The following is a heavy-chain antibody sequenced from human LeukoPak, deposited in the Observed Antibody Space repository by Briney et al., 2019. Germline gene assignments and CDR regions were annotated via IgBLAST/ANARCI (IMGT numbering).Heavy chain of an antibody. Sequence: SETLSLTCTVSGGSISSYYWSWIRQPPGKGLEWIGYIYYSGSTNYNPSLKSRVTISVDTSKNQFSLKLSSVTAADTAVYYCANYDFWSGYYTYWGQGTLVTVSS. CDR3: ANYDFWSGYYTY. V-gene: IGHV4-59*01. D-gene: IGHD3-3*01. CDR2: IYYSGST. CDR1: GGSISSYY. J-gene: IGHJ4*02.